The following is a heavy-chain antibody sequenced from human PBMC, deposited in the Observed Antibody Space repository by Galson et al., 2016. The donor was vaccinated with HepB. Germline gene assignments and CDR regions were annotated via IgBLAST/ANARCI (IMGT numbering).Heavy chain of an antibody. CDR2: IYSGGTT. CDR3: LRGVYGDHGWFDY. D-gene: IGHD4-17*01. Sequence: SLRLSCAASGFTVSNNYMTWVRQAPGKGLEYVSVIYSGGTTYYADSVKGRFAISRDNSQTSLFLQMNTLRAADTALYFCLRGVYGDHGWFDYWGQGTLVTVSS. V-gene: IGHV3-66*02. CDR1: GFTVSNNY. J-gene: IGHJ4*02.